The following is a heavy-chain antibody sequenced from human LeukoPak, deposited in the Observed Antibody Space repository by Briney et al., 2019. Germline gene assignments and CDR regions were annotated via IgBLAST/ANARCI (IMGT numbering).Heavy chain of an antibody. Sequence: GGSLRLSCAASGFMFSYYSMNWIRQAPGKGLEWVSYISSGGSTIYYADSVKGRFIISRDNAKNSLYLEMNSLSAEDTAVYFCARGEDGSGYYGSGIDYWGQGTLVTVSS. V-gene: IGHV3-48*01. CDR3: ARGEDGSGYYGSGIDY. J-gene: IGHJ4*02. D-gene: IGHD3-22*01. CDR1: GFMFSYYS. CDR2: ISSGGSTI.